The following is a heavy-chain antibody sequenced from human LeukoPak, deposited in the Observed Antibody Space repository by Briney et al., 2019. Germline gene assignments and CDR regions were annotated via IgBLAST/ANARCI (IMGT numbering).Heavy chain of an antibody. V-gene: IGHV3-21*01. D-gene: IGHD3-3*01. CDR3: AREISGYDFWSGYLNPADY. CDR1: GFTFSSYS. J-gene: IGHJ4*02. Sequence: GESLRLSCAASGFTFSSYSMNWVRQAPGKGLEWVSSISSSSSYIYYADSVKGRFTISRDNAKNSLYLQMNSLRAEDTAVYYCAREISGYDFWSGYLNPADYWGQGTLVTVSS. CDR2: ISSSSSYI.